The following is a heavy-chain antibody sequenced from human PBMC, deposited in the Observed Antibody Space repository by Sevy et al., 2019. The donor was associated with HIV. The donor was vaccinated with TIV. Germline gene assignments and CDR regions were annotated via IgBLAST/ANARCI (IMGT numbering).Heavy chain of an antibody. CDR3: ARGNGFYYDSSGYYIPDAFDI. Sequence: ASVKVSCKASGGTFSSYAISWVRQAPGQGLEWMGGIIPIFGTANYAQTFQGRVTITADESTSTAYMELSSLRSEDTAVYYCARGNGFYYDSSGYYIPDAFDIWGQGTMVTVSS. V-gene: IGHV1-69*13. J-gene: IGHJ3*02. CDR2: IIPIFGTA. CDR1: GGTFSSYA. D-gene: IGHD3-22*01.